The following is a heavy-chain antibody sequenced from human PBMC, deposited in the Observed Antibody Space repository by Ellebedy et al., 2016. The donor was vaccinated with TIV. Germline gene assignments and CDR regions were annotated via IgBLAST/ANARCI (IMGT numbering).Heavy chain of an antibody. CDR3: ARRTGRPRRYYFDY. D-gene: IGHD1-14*01. Sequence: SETLSLTCAVSGGAISSTSYYWGWIRQPPGKGLEWIGSIYYSGSTHYNPSLKSRVTISVDTSKNQFSLKLSSVTAADTAVYYCARRTGRPRRYYFDYWGQGTLVTVSS. J-gene: IGHJ4*02. CDR1: GGAISSTSYY. CDR2: IYYSGST. V-gene: IGHV4-39*01.